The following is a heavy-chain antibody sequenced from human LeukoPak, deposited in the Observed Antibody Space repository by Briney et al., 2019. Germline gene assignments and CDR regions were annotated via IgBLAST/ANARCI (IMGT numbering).Heavy chain of an antibody. D-gene: IGHD1-26*01. Sequence: SQTLSLTCTVSGGSISSGGYYWSWIRQHPGKGLEWIGYIYYSGSTYYNPSLKSRVTISVDTSKNQFSLKLSSVTAADTAVYYCARRVKWGEGFDYWGQGTLVTVSS. CDR3: ARRVKWGEGFDY. CDR1: GGSISSGGYY. J-gene: IGHJ4*02. V-gene: IGHV4-31*03. CDR2: IYYSGST.